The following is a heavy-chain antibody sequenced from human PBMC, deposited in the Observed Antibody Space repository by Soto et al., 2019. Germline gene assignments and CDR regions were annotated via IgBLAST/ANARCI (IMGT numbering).Heavy chain of an antibody. CDR2: IIPIFGTA. CDR3: AGPLDCSSTSCYLSRAFDI. Sequence: GASVKVSCKASGGTFSSYAISWVRQAPGQGLEWMGGIIPIFGTANYAQKFQGRVTITADESTSTAYMELSSLRSEDTAVYYCAGPLDCSSTSCYLSRAFDIWGQGTMVTDSS. J-gene: IGHJ3*02. V-gene: IGHV1-69*13. CDR1: GGTFSSYA. D-gene: IGHD2-2*01.